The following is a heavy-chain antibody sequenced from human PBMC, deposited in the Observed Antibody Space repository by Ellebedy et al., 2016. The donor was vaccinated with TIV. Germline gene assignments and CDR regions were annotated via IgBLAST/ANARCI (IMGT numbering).Heavy chain of an antibody. J-gene: IGHJ4*02. Sequence: GESLKISCAASGFSVSTHAMSWVRQAPGKGLQWVSGLGSDGAAHYTDSVKGRFTDYRDNSRNTFYLQMNSLRGEDTALYFCAKDLYYWSAIDHWGQGTLVTVSS. CDR1: GFSVSTHA. V-gene: IGHV3-23*01. D-gene: IGHD3-3*01. CDR3: AKDLYYWSAIDH. CDR2: LGSDGAA.